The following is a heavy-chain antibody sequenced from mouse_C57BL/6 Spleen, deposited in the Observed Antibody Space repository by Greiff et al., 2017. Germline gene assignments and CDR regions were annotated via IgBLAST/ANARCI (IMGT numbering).Heavy chain of an antibody. D-gene: IGHD1-1*01. CDR2: IHPSDSDT. V-gene: IGHV1-74*01. CDR1: GYTFTSYW. Sequence: QVQLKQPGAELVKPGASVKVSCKASGYTFTSYWMHWVKQRPGQGLEWIGRIHPSDSDTNYNQKFKGKATLTVDKSSSTAYMQLSSLTSEDSAVYDCAMDTSVVATGAMDYWGQGTSVTVSS. J-gene: IGHJ4*01. CDR3: AMDTSVVATGAMDY.